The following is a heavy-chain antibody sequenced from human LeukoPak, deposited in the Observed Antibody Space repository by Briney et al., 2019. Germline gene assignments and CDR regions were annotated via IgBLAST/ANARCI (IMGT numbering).Heavy chain of an antibody. CDR2: IHPGDSDT. D-gene: IGHD2-21*02. CDR3: ARLAYCGGDCYRTTRGYFQH. J-gene: IGHJ1*01. CDR1: GYSFTNYW. V-gene: IGHV5-51*01. Sequence: GESLKISCKGSGYSFTNYWIGWVRQMPGKGLEWMGIIHPGDSDTRYSPSFQGQVTISADKSINTVYLQWSSLKASDTAMYYCARLAYCGGDCYRTTRGYFQHWGQGTLVTVSS.